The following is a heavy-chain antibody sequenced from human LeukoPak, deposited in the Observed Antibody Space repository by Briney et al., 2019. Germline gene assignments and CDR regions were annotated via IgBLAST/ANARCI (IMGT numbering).Heavy chain of an antibody. Sequence: GGSLRLSCAASGFTFSDHYIDWVRQAPGKGLEWVSSISSSSSYIYYADSVKGRFTISRDNAKNSLYLQMNSLRAEDTAVYYCARGEYSSSSPWFDPWGQGTLVTVSS. J-gene: IGHJ5*02. CDR1: GFTFSDHY. CDR3: ARGEYSSSSPWFDP. CDR2: ISSSSSYI. V-gene: IGHV3-21*01. D-gene: IGHD6-6*01.